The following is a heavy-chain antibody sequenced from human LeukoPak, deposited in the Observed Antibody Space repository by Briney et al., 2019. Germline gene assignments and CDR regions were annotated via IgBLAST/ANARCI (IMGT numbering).Heavy chain of an antibody. V-gene: IGHV3-30-3*01. CDR1: GFTFSSYA. CDR3: ARVGCSGGSCSNRGTYYYGMDV. Sequence: GGSLRLSCAASGFTFSSYAMHWVRQAPGKGLEWVAVISYDGSNRFYADSVKGRFTISRDNSKNTLSLQMNSLRAEDTAVYYCARVGCSGGSCSNRGTYYYGMDVWGQGTTVTVS. CDR2: ISYDGSNR. D-gene: IGHD2-15*01. J-gene: IGHJ6*02.